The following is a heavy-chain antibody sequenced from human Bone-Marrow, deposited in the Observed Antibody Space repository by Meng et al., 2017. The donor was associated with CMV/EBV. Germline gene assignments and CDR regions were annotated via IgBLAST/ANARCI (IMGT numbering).Heavy chain of an antibody. CDR1: GFTVSSNY. CDR3: AREFVNYGGNSFDY. CDR2: IYSGGST. Sequence: GESLKISCAASGFTVSSNYMSWVRQAPGKGLEWVSVIYSGGSTYYADSVKGRFTISRDNSKNTLYLQMNSLRAEDTAVYYCAREFVNYGGNSFDYWGQGTLVTVS. J-gene: IGHJ4*02. D-gene: IGHD4-23*01. V-gene: IGHV3-66*02.